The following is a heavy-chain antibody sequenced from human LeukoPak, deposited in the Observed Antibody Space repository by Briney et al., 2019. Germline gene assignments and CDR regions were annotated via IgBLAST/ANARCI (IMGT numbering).Heavy chain of an antibody. D-gene: IGHD4-17*01. CDR3: ERLTIGDYGDRESGFDY. J-gene: IGHJ4*02. V-gene: IGHV1-46*01. CDR2: INPSGGST. CDR1: GYTFTIYY. Sequence: ASVNVSYKASGYTFTIYYMHWVRQAPGQGLEGRGIINPSGGSTSYAQKVQGRVTITRDMSTSTVYIDVSTLRYEDRAVYYCERLTIGDYGDRESGFDYWGQGPLVSVSS.